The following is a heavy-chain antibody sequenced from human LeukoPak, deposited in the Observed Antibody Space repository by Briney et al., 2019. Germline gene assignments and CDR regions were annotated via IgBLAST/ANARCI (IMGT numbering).Heavy chain of an antibody. V-gene: IGHV3-7*03. CDR3: AKDRREALHFDY. CDR2: IKEDGSEK. D-gene: IGHD1-26*01. J-gene: IGHJ4*02. Sequence: PGGSLRLSCIVSGLTFSRYWMGWVRQAPGKGLEWVANIKEDGSEKNYVDSVKGRFTISRDNSKNTLYLQMNSLRAEDTAVYYCAKDRREALHFDYWGQGTLVTVSS. CDR1: GLTFSRYW.